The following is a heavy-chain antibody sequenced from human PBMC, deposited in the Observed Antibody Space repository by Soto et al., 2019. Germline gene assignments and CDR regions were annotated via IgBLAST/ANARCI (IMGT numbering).Heavy chain of an antibody. J-gene: IGHJ6*03. CDR1: GFTFSSYA. D-gene: IGHD2-15*01. V-gene: IGHV3-23*01. Sequence: GGSLRLSCAASGFTFSSYAMSWVRQAPGKGLEWVSAISGSGGSTYYADSVKGRFTISRDNSKNTLYLQMNSLRAEDTAVYYCAKGVGYCSGGSCLYYYYYYMDVWGKGTTVTVSS. CDR2: ISGSGGST. CDR3: AKGVGYCSGGSCLYYYYYYMDV.